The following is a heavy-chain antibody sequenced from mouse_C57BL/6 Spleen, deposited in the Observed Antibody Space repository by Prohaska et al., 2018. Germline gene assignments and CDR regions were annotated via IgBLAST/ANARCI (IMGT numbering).Heavy chain of an antibody. CDR3: TIYYSNYGDY. D-gene: IGHD2-5*01. CDR2: LHPSDSDT. CDR1: GYTFTSYW. V-gene: IGHV1-74*01. Sequence: GAELVKHGASVKVSCKASGYTFTSYWMHWVKQRPVQGLEWIGRLHPSDSDTNYNQKFKGKATLTVDKSSSTAYMQLSSLTSEESAVFYCTIYYSNYGDYWGQGTTLTVSS. J-gene: IGHJ2*01.